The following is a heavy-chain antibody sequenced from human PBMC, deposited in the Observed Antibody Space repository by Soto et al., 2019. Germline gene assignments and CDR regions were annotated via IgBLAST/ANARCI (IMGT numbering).Heavy chain of an antibody. J-gene: IGHJ4*02. V-gene: IGHV3-9*02. D-gene: IGHD2-2*01. CDR2: IYWYSNRV. CDR1: GFTSDDYA. Sequence: SLRLSCVASGFTSDDYAMHWVRQVPGKGLEWVSGIYWYSNRVDYADSVKGRFTTSRDNAKNSLYLQMDYLRTEDTAFYYCVKDLPPGGADYWGQGTLVTVSS. CDR3: VKDLPPGGADY.